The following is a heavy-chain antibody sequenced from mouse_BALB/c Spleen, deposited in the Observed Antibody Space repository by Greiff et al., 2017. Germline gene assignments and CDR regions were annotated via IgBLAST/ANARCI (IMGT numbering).Heavy chain of an antibody. J-gene: IGHJ3*01. Sequence: QVQLQQSGAELAKPGASVKMSCKASGYTFTSYWMHWVKQRPGQGLEWIGYINPSTGYTEYNQKFKDKATLTADKSSSTAYMQLSSLTSEDSAVYYCARISYGYDEAYWGQGTLVTVSA. CDR3: ARISYGYDEAY. CDR1: GYTFTSYW. V-gene: IGHV1-7*01. D-gene: IGHD2-2*01. CDR2: INPSTGYT.